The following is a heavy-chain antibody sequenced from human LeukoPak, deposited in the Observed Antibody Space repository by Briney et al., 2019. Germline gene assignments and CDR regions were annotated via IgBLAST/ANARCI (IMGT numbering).Heavy chain of an antibody. CDR3: ARDTGGSGSYYFDY. Sequence: PSETLSLTCTVSGYSISGGYYWGWIRQPPGKGLEWIGSIYHSGSTYYNPSLKSRVTISVDTSKNQFSLKLSSVTAADTAVYYCARDTGGSGSYYFDYWGQGTLVTVSS. CDR1: GYSISGGYY. D-gene: IGHD3-10*01. J-gene: IGHJ4*02. V-gene: IGHV4-38-2*02. CDR2: IYHSGST.